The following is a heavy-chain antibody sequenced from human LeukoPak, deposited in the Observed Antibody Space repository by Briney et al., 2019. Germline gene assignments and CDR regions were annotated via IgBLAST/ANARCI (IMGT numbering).Heavy chain of an antibody. CDR3: ARVLTYYYDSSGYIDY. CDR1: GGTFSSYA. D-gene: IGHD3-22*01. V-gene: IGHV1-69*04. Sequence: SVKVSCKASGGTFSSYAISWVRQAPGQGLEWMGRIIPILGIANYAQKFQGRVTITADKSTSTAYMELSSLRSEGTAVYYCARVLTYYYDSSGYIDYWGQGTLVTVSS. CDR2: IIPILGIA. J-gene: IGHJ4*02.